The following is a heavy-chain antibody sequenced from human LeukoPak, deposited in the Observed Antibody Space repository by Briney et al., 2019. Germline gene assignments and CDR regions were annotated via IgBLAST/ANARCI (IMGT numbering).Heavy chain of an antibody. CDR3: APGPGWFDP. CDR2: INPNSGGT. CDR1: GYTFTGYY. J-gene: IGHJ5*02. V-gene: IGHV1-2*06. Sequence: ASVKVSCKASGYTFTGYYMHWVRQAPGQGLEWMGRINPNSGGTNYAQKFQGRVTMTRDTSISTAYMELSGLTSDDTAVYHCAPGPGWFDPWGQGTLVTVSS. D-gene: IGHD7-27*01.